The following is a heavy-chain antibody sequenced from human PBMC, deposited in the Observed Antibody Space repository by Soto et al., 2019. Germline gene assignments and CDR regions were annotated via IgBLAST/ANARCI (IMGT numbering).Heavy chain of an antibody. CDR3: ARAPYSSGWGGFDY. CDR2: ISTDGSVT. J-gene: IGHJ4*02. Sequence: EVQLVESGGGLVQPGGSLRLSCAASGLTFSSYWMHWVRQAPGKGLVWVSRISTDGSVTTYADSVKGRFTISRDNAKNALYRQMNSLRTEDTAVYYCARAPYSSGWGGFDYWGQGTLVTVSS. V-gene: IGHV3-74*01. CDR1: GLTFSSYW. D-gene: IGHD6-19*01.